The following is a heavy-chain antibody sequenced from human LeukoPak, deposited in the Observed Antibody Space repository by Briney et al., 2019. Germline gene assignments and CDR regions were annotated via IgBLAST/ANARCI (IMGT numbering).Heavy chain of an antibody. CDR2: ISSSGGTI. V-gene: IGHV3-48*03. CDR1: GFTFSSYE. J-gene: IGHJ4*02. D-gene: IGHD6-19*01. Sequence: GGSLRLSCAASGFTFSSYEMNWVRQAPGKGLEWVSYISSSGGTIYYADSVKGRFTISRDNAKNSLYLQMNSLRAEDTAVYYCARDSPGSGWYEFDYWGQGTLVTASS. CDR3: ARDSPGSGWYEFDY.